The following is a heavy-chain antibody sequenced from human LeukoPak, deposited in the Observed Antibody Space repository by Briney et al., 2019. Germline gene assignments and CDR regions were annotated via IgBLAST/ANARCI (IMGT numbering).Heavy chain of an antibody. V-gene: IGHV1-3*01. CDR3: ARAFGSSSWYHIDY. D-gene: IGHD6-13*01. CDR1: GYTFTSYA. J-gene: IGHJ4*02. Sequence: GASVKASCKASGYTFTSYAMHWVRQAPGQRLEWMGWINAGNGNTKYSQKFQGRVTITRDTSASTAYMELSSLRSEDTAVYYCARAFGSSSWYHIDYWGQGTLVTVSS. CDR2: INAGNGNT.